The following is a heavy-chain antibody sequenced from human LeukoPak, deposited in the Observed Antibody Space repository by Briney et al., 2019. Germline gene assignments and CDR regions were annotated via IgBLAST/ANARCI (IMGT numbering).Heavy chain of an antibody. CDR3: ATDNWGGHY. D-gene: IGHD7-27*01. CDR2: IRYDGSDT. V-gene: IGHV3-30*02. CDR1: GFTFSSHD. Sequence: GRSLRLSCVASGFTFSSHDMHWVRQAPGKGLEWVAFIRYDGSDTDYAASVKGRFTISRDNSKNTLYLQLNSLRTEDTALYYCATDNWGGHYWGQGTLVTVSS. J-gene: IGHJ4*02.